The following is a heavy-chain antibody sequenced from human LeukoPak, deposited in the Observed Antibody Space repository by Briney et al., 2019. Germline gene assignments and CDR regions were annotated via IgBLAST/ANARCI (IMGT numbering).Heavy chain of an antibody. CDR1: GGSISRYY. CDR3: ERDDRRSWYELRGIDI. J-gene: IGHJ3*02. D-gene: IGHD6-13*01. CDR2: IYYSGST. Sequence: SETLSLTCTLSGGSISRYYWNSIRQPPGKGLEWIGYIYYSGSTNYNPSLKSRVTISVDTSTTQFSLKLSSVTAAAAGVYYCERDDRRSWYELRGIDIWGQGTMVTVSS. V-gene: IGHV4-59*01.